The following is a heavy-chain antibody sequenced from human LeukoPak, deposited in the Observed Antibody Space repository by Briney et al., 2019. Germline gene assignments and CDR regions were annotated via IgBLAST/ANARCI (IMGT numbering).Heavy chain of an antibody. V-gene: IGHV3-48*02. CDR3: ARGRYCSSTSCPIDY. Sequence: GRSLRLSCVASGFTFSSYSMNWVRQAPRKGLEWVSYISSSSSTIYYADSVKGRFTISRDNAKNSLYLQMNSLRDEDTAVYYCARGRYCSSTSCPIDYWGQGTLVTVSS. D-gene: IGHD2-2*01. CDR2: ISSSSSTI. CDR1: GFTFSSYS. J-gene: IGHJ4*02.